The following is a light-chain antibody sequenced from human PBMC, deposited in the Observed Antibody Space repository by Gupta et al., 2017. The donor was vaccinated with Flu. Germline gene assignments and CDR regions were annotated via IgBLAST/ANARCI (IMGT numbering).Light chain of an antibody. J-gene: IGKJ5*01. CDR3: QQYRTLIT. Sequence: GERATLSCRASQSIGSSYLAWYQQRPGQGLRRLIYDASTRATGIPDRFSGSGSGTDFTLTISRLEPEDFAVYYCQQYRTLITFGQGTRLDIK. CDR2: DAS. V-gene: IGKV3-20*01. CDR1: QSIGSSY.